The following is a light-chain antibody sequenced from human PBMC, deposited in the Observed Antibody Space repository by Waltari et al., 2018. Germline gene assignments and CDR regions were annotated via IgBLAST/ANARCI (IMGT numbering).Light chain of an antibody. J-gene: IGLJ2*01. CDR3: QSADSTNTYVI. CDR2: QDT. Sequence: SYELTQPPSVSVSPGQTAKITCSGDTLPKQYAFWYQQKPVQAPGAFIYQDTQRPAGVPERFAGSRSGTTVTLTISDVQAADEAVYHCQSADSTNTYVIFGGGTQLTVL. V-gene: IGLV3-25*03. CDR1: TLPKQY.